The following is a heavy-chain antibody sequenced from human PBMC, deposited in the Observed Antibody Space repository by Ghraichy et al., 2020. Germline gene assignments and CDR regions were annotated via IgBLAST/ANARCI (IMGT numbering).Heavy chain of an antibody. J-gene: IGHJ4*02. Sequence: SQTLSLTCTVSGGSVSSGSYYWSWIRQPPGKGLEWIGYIYYSGSTNYNPSRKSRVTIAVDTSKNQFSLKLSSVTAADTAVYYCARDSSSYFFDYWGQGTLVTVSS. CDR3: ARDSSSYFFDY. D-gene: IGHD6-6*01. V-gene: IGHV4-61*01. CDR1: GGSVSSGSYY. CDR2: IYYSGST.